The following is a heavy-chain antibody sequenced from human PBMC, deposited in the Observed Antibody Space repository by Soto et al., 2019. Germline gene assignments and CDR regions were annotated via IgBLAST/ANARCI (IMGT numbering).Heavy chain of an antibody. Sequence: QVQLVQSGAEVKKPGASVKVSCKASGYTFTSYYMHWVRQATGQGLDWMGIVNPSGGSTSYAQKFQGRVTMTRDTSTSTVYMELSSLRSEDTAVYYCAREDGGSGCYFDYWGQGTLVTVSS. CDR3: AREDGGSGCYFDY. CDR2: VNPSGGST. CDR1: GYTFTSYY. V-gene: IGHV1-46*01. J-gene: IGHJ4*02. D-gene: IGHD3-10*01.